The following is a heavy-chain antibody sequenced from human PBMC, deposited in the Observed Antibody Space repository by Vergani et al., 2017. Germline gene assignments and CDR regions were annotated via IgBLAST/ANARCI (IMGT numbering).Heavy chain of an antibody. CDR2: VDPEDGET. D-gene: IGHD4-17*01. J-gene: IGHJ6*02. V-gene: IGHV1-69-2*01. CDR3: ATPQTVTTGGMEV. Sequence: EVQLVQSGAEVKKPGATMKISCKVSGYTFTDHYMHWVKQAPGKGLEWMGLVDPEDGETIYAEKFKGRVTIAADTSTETAHLGLTSLRSEDTAVYYCATPQTVTTGGMEVWGQGTTVIVSS. CDR1: GYTFTDHY.